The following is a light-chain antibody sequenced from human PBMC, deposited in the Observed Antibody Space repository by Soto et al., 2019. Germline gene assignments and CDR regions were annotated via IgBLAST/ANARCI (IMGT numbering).Light chain of an antibody. Sequence: QSALTQPPSASGSPGQSVAISCTGTSSDVGGYNYVSWYQHHPGNGPKPMIYEVSKRPSGVPDRFSGSKSGNTASLTVSGLQAEDEAYYYCSSFAGRNTMFGGGTKLTVL. CDR2: EVS. CDR3: SSFAGRNTM. J-gene: IGLJ3*02. CDR1: SSDVGGYNY. V-gene: IGLV2-8*01.